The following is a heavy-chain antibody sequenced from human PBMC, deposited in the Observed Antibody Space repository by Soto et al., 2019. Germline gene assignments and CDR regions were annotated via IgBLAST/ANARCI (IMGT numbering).Heavy chain of an antibody. V-gene: IGHV1-69*10. Sequence: ASVKVSCKASGGTFSSYAISWVRQAPGQGLEWMGGIIPILGIANYAQKFQGRVTITADKSTSTAYMELSSLRSEDTAVYYCARGYYYDSSGYYYFDYWGQGPLVTVSS. CDR3: ARGYYYDSSGYYYFDY. D-gene: IGHD3-22*01. CDR2: IIPILGIA. J-gene: IGHJ4*02. CDR1: GGTFSSYA.